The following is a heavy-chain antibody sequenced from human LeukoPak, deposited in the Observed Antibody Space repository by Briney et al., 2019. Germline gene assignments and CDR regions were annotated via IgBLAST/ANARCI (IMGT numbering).Heavy chain of an antibody. CDR1: GYTFTGYY. CDR3: ARGYHPSSWYYYFDY. J-gene: IGHJ4*02. Sequence: ASVKVSCKASGYTFTGYYLHWVRQAPGQGLEWMGWINPNSGGTTYAQKFQGRVTMTRDTSMSTAYMEVRSLRSDDTAIYYCARGYHPSSWYYYFDYWGQGTLVTVSS. CDR2: INPNSGGT. V-gene: IGHV1-2*02. D-gene: IGHD6-13*01.